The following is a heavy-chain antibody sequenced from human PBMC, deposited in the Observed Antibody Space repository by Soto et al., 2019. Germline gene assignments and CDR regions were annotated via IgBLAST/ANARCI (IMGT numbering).Heavy chain of an antibody. Sequence: XESLRLSCAASGFTFSSYAMHWVRQAPGKGLEWVAVISYDVSNKYYADSVKGRFTISRDNSKNTLYLQMNSLRAEDTAVYYCARDVFPRAVAGRGGAFDIWGQRTMVTVSS. CDR2: ISYDVSNK. J-gene: IGHJ3*02. CDR3: ARDVFPRAVAGRGGAFDI. V-gene: IGHV3-30-3*01. D-gene: IGHD6-19*01. CDR1: GFTFSSYA.